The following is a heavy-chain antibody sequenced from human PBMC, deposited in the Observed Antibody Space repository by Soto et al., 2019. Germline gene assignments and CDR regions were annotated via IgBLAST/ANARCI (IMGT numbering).Heavy chain of an antibody. V-gene: IGHV1-3*01. J-gene: IGHJ5*02. CDR2: INAGNGNT. CDR3: AILWFGEPTLNWFDP. D-gene: IGHD3-10*01. Sequence: GASVKVSCKASGYTFTSYAMHWVRQAPGQRLEWMGWINAGNGNTKYSQKFQGRVTITRDTSASTAYMELSSLRSEDTAVYYCAILWFGEPTLNWFDPWGQGTLVTVS. CDR1: GYTFTSYA.